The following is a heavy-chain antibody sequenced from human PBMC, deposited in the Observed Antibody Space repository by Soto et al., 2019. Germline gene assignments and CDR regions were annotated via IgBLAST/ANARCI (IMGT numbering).Heavy chain of an antibody. CDR1: GFTVSSHA. D-gene: IGHD2-15*01. CDR2: VTADGGT. V-gene: IGHV3-23*01. Sequence: EVQVLESGGGLVQPGGSLRLSCEGSGFTVSSHAMTWIRQAPGKGPEWVSTVTADGGTYYADSVKGRFAMSRDTSENTLYFQMNSLGAEDPAPYYCAPHVSCSGGSCQYDAFAIRGQGTMVTVSS. J-gene: IGHJ3*02. CDR3: APHVSCSGGSCQYDAFAI.